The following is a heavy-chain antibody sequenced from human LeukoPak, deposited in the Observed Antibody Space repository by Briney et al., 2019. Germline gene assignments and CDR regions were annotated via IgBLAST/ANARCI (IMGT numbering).Heavy chain of an antibody. CDR1: GFTVSSNY. D-gene: IGHD5/OR15-5a*01. CDR2: IYSGGST. Sequence: PGGSLRLSCAASGFTVSSNYMSWVRQAPGKGLEWVSVIYSGGSTYYADSVKGRFTISRDNSKNTLYLQMNSLRAEDTAVYYCAREPTVSYFDYWGQGTLVTVSS. V-gene: IGHV3-66*01. J-gene: IGHJ4*02. CDR3: AREPTVSYFDY.